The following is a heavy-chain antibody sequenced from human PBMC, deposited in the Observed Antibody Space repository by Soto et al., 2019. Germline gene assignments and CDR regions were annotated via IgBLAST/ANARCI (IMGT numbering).Heavy chain of an antibody. D-gene: IGHD1-26*01. CDR1: GGSISSSSYY. Sequence: PSETLSLTCTVSGGSISSSSYYWGWIRQPPGKGLEWIGGIYYSGSTYYNPSLKSRVTISVDTSKNQFSLKLSSVTAADTAVYYCARLGGYPYYGMDVWGQGTTVTVSS. V-gene: IGHV4-39*01. CDR2: IYYSGST. J-gene: IGHJ6*02. CDR3: ARLGGYPYYGMDV.